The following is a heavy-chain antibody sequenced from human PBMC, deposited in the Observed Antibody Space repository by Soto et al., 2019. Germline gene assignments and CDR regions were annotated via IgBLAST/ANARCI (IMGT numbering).Heavy chain of an antibody. CDR2: IRSKAYGGTT. J-gene: IGHJ3*02. CDR3: TREGPTGDGFDI. Sequence: GGSLRLSCTASGFTFGDYAMSWVRQAPGKGLEWVGFIRSKAYGGTTEYAASVKGRFTISRDDSKSIAYLQMNSLKTEDTAVYYCTREGPTGDGFDIWGQGTMVTVSS. V-gene: IGHV3-49*04. D-gene: IGHD1-1*01. CDR1: GFTFGDYA.